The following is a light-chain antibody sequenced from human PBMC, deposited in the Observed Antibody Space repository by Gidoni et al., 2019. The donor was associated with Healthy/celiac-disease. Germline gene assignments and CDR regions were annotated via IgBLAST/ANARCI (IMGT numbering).Light chain of an antibody. CDR2: DAS. CDR3: QQRSNWPRT. J-gene: IGKJ1*01. CDR1: QSVSSY. Sequence: EIVLTQSPATLSLSPGERATLSCRASQSVSSYLAWYQQKPGQAPRLLIYDASNRAPGIPARFSGSGSGTDFTLTISSLEPEDFAVYYCQQRSNWPRTFGQXTKVEIK. V-gene: IGKV3-11*01.